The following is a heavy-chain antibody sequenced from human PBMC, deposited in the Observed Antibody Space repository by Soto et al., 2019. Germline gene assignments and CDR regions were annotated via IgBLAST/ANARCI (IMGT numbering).Heavy chain of an antibody. D-gene: IGHD4-4*01. CDR1: GFSLTARGVA. CDR3: AHTSGNSFWTRVFDY. Sequence: QITLKESGPTRVKPTQTLTLTCTISGFSLTARGVAVAWIRQPPGKALEWLALTYWDDDKRYSPSLKNRLTITKDTSKNQEVVTMTNMDPVDTATYYCAHTSGNSFWTRVFDYWGQGTLVTVSS. J-gene: IGHJ4*02. V-gene: IGHV2-5*02. CDR2: TYWDDDK.